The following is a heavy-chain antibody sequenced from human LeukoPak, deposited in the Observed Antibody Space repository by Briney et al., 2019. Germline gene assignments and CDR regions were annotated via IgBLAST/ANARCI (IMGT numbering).Heavy chain of an antibody. D-gene: IGHD3-22*01. CDR1: GFPFSRYS. CDR3: TTCFDTTGYFEEAYDT. Sequence: GGSLRLSCAPSGFPFSRYSMNWVRQSPGKGLEWVAYISTNSRTIYSGDSVKGRFSISRDNDKSLLYLQMENLRVEDTAVYYCTTCFDTTGYFEEAYDTWGQGTLVTVSA. CDR2: ISTNSRTI. J-gene: IGHJ4*03. V-gene: IGHV3-48*01.